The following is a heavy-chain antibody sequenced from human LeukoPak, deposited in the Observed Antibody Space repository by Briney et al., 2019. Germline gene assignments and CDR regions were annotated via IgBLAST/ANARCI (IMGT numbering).Heavy chain of an antibody. J-gene: IGHJ4*02. CDR1: GYTFTSYA. Sequence: ASVNVSCKASGYTFTSYAMNWVRQAPGQGLEWMGWINTNTGNPTYAQGFTGRFVFSLDTSVSTAYLQISSLKAEDTAVYYCARGAATTVTTWDLGDYWGQGTLVTVSS. D-gene: IGHD4-17*01. CDR2: INTNTGNP. CDR3: ARGAATTVTTWDLGDY. V-gene: IGHV7-4-1*02.